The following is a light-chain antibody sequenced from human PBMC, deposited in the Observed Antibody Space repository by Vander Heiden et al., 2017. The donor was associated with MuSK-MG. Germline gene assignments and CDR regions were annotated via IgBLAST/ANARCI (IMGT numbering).Light chain of an antibody. V-gene: IGKV3-11*01. CDR3: QQRYFGHPIEM. CDR1: QNINNY. Sequence: EIVLTQSPVTLSLSPGERATLSCRASQNINNYLAWYHQKSGQAPRRLIFDASNRATCIPARFSGSGSGTDFILTISSLEPEDFAVYFCQQRYFGHPIEMFGQGTKVEIK. CDR2: DAS. J-gene: IGKJ1*01.